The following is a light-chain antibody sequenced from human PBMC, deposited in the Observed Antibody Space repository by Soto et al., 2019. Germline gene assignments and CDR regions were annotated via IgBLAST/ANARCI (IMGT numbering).Light chain of an antibody. CDR2: GAS. CDR3: QRYDNWLT. J-gene: IGKJ4*01. V-gene: IGKV3-15*01. Sequence: EIVMTQSPATLSVSPGERATLSCRASQSVSSSLAWYQQKPGQAPRLLIYGASTRAPGIPVRFSGSGSGTEFTLTISSLQSEDFAVYYCQRYDNWLTFGGGTKVETK. CDR1: QSVSSS.